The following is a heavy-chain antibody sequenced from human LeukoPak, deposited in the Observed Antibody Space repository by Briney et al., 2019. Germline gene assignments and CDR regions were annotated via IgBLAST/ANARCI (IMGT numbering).Heavy chain of an antibody. CDR1: GGSISSYY. J-gene: IGHJ4*02. Sequence: PSETLSLTCTVSGGSISSYYWSWIRQPPGKGLEWIGSIYYSGSTYYNPSLKSRVTISVDTSKNQFSLKLSSVTAADTAVYYCARLAKVPAANKVVDYWGQGTLVTVSS. V-gene: IGHV4-39*01. D-gene: IGHD2-2*01. CDR2: IYYSGST. CDR3: ARLAKVPAANKVVDY.